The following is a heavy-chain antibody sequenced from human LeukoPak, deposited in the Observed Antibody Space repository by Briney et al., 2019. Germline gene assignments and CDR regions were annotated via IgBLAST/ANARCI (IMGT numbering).Heavy chain of an antibody. CDR1: GGTFSSYA. CDR3: ARTLWFGELAYYFDY. D-gene: IGHD3-10*01. J-gene: IGHJ4*02. Sequence: ASVKVSCKASGGTFSSYAISWVRQAPGQGLEWMGGIIPIFGTANYAQKFQGRVTITADESTSTAYMELSSLRSEDTAVYYCARTLWFGELAYYFDYWGQGTLVTVSS. CDR2: IIPIFGTA. V-gene: IGHV1-69*13.